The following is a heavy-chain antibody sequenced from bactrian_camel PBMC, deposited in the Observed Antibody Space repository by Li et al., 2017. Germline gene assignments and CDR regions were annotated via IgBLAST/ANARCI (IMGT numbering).Heavy chain of an antibody. D-gene: IGHD6*01. J-gene: IGHJ4*01. V-gene: IGHV3S61*01. CDR3: GAGRYCSLSYITI. CDR1: GDTYLYNG. CDR2: IYTGSSDGRT. Sequence: HVQLVESGGGSAQPGGSLNLSCVASGDTYLYNGVGWFRQAPGKEREGVALIYTGSSDGRTAYADSVRGRFTIAQDKAKAAVYLQMNNLNVSDTAVYYCGAGRYCSLSYITIWGQGTQVTVSS.